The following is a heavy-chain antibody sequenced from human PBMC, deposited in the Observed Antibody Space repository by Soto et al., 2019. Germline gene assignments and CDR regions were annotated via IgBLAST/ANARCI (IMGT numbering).Heavy chain of an antibody. CDR1: GDSISSSKW. J-gene: IGHJ6*02. Sequence: SETLSLTCGVSGDSISSSKWWTWVRQTPGNGLEWIGKIDHNGVANYNPSLEGRVTTSKDISKNQISLKVTSVTAADSAVYYCARMNRDYYYYGMDVWGQGATVTVSS. V-gene: IGHV4-4*02. CDR3: ARMNRDYYYYGMDV. CDR2: IDHNGVA.